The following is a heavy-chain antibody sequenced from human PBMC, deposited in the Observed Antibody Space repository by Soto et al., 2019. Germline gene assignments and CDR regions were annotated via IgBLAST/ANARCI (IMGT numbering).Heavy chain of an antibody. D-gene: IGHD2-15*01. CDR3: ARPLGYCRGGSCCSDRVWCEP. J-gene: IGHJ5*02. V-gene: IGHV5-51*01. CDR2: IYPGDSDT. Sequence: GASRKISCKGSGYSFTSYWIGWVRQMPGKGLEWMGIIYPGDSDTRDSPSFQGQVTISPDKYISTAYHQWSILKSSETAMYSCARPLGYCRGGSCCSDRVWCEPCGKGTLVTV. CDR1: GYSFTSYW.